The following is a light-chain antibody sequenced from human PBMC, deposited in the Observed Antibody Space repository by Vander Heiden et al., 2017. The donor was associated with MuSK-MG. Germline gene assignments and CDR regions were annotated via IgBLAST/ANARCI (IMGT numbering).Light chain of an antibody. CDR3: CSVTSSSILPQV. CDR2: YVT. CDR1: SSDAGGSNY. Sequence: QPALPPPASVPGPPGQSATISCPGTSSDAGGSNYVSWYHQHPRKAPNLMINYVTNRPSGVSARCSCATTGDTSSLTITGRQAEDEADDYCCSVTSSSILPQVFGTGTKVTVL. J-gene: IGLJ1*01. V-gene: IGLV2-14*01.